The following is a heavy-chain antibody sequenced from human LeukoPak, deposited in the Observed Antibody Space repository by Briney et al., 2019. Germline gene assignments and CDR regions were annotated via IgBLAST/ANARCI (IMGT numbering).Heavy chain of an antibody. V-gene: IGHV4-34*01. J-gene: IGHJ6*03. D-gene: IGHD3-10*01. Sequence: SETLSLTCAVYGGSFSGYYWSWIRQPPGKGLEWIGEINHSGSTNYNPSLKSRVTISVDTSKNQFSLKLSSVTAADTAVYYCARDRSNYYGSGSPPYYMDVWGKGTTVTISS. CDR1: GGSFSGYY. CDR3: ARDRSNYYGSGSPPYYMDV. CDR2: INHSGST.